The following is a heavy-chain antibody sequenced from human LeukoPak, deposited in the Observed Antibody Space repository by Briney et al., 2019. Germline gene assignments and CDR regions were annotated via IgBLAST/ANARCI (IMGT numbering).Heavy chain of an antibody. CDR3: ARDLGPYYYDSSGQIDY. Sequence: PGGSLRLSCAASGFTFSSYWMSWVRQAPGKGLEWVANIKQDGSEKYYVDSVKGRFTISRDNAKNSLYLQMNSLRAEDTAVYYCARDLGPYYYDSSGQIDYWGQGTLVTVSS. J-gene: IGHJ4*02. CDR1: GFTFSSYW. D-gene: IGHD3-22*01. CDR2: IKQDGSEK. V-gene: IGHV3-7*01.